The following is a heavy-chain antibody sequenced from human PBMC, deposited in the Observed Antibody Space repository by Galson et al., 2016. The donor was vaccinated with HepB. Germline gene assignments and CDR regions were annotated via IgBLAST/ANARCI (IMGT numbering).Heavy chain of an antibody. CDR2: IKQDGSEK. CDR3: ARHHGSGSYWDYFDY. CDR1: GFSFSNSG. Sequence: SLRLSCAASGFSFSNSGMSWVRQAPGKGLEWVANIKQDGSEKYYVDSVKGRFTISRDNAKNSLYLQMNSLRAEDTAVYYCARHHGSGSYWDYFDYWGQGTLVTVSS. J-gene: IGHJ4*02. D-gene: IGHD3-10*01. V-gene: IGHV3-7*03.